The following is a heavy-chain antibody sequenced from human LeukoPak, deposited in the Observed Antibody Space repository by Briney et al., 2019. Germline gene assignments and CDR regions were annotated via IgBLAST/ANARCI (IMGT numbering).Heavy chain of an antibody. D-gene: IGHD6-6*01. CDR1: GFTFTNHW. CDR2: LPPDEHDI. J-gene: IGHJ4*02. Sequence: PGGSLRLSCAASGFTFTNHWMHWVRQAPGMGLVWASRLPPDEHDIIYADSVKGRLTVSRDNSKHTVYLQINNLRAEDTAVYYCVGTIASRGSEYWGQGALVTVSS. CDR3: VGTIASRGSEY. V-gene: IGHV3-74*01.